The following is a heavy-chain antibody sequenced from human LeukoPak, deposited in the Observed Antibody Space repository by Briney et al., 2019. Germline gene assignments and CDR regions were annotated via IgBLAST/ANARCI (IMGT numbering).Heavy chain of an antibody. CDR2: IGTAGDI. CDR1: GFTFSNYD. CDR3: AKEEWLLAVYFDY. V-gene: IGHV3-13*01. J-gene: IGHJ4*02. D-gene: IGHD3-3*01. Sequence: PGGSLRLSCAASGFTFSNYDMHWVRQATGKGLEWVSGIGTAGDIYYAGSVKGRFTISRENAKNSLYLQMNSLRAEDTAVYYCAKEEWLLAVYFDYWGQGTLVTVSS.